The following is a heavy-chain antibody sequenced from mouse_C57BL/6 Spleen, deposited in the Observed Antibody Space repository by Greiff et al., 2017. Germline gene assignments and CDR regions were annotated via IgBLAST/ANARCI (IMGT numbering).Heavy chain of an antibody. V-gene: IGHV1-50*01. J-gene: IGHJ4*01. CDR2: IDPSDSYT. Sequence: QVQLQQPGAELVKPGASVKLSCKASGYTFTSYWMQWVKQRPGQGLEWIGEIDPSDSYTNYNQKFKGKATLTVDKSSSTAYMQLSSLTSEDSAVYYCARGNYYAMDYWGQGTSVTVSS. CDR1: GYTFTSYW. CDR3: ARGNYYAMDY.